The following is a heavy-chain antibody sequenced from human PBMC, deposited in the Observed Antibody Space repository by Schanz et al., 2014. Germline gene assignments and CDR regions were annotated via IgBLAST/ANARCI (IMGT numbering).Heavy chain of an antibody. D-gene: IGHD2-21*01. Sequence: EVQLVESGGVLIQPVGSLRLSCAVSGFSVSTNYMSWARQAPGKGLEWISSLYINAGSTRYADSVKGRFTISRDNSKNTLFLQMNSLRADDTAIYFCARDEGRDGYNLAFDVWGQGTLVTVSS. CDR3: ARDEGRDGYNLAFDV. V-gene: IGHV3-53*01. CDR2: LYINAGST. CDR1: GFSVSTNY. J-gene: IGHJ3*01.